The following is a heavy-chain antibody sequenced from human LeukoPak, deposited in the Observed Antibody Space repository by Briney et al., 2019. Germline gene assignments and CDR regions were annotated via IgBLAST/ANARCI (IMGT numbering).Heavy chain of an antibody. CDR2: IRSKAYGGTT. V-gene: IGHV3-49*03. CDR3: TRESPYYYDSSVSDY. Sequence: PGGSLRLSCTASGFTFGDYAMSWFRQAPGKGLEWEGFIRSKAYGGTTEYAASVKGRFTISRDDSKSIAYLQMNSLKTEDTAVYYCTRESPYYYDSSVSDYWGQGTLVTVSS. J-gene: IGHJ4*02. CDR1: GFTFGDYA. D-gene: IGHD3-22*01.